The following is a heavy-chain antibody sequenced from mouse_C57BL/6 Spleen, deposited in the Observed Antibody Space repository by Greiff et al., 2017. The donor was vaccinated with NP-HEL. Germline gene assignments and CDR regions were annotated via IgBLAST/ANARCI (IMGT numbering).Heavy chain of an antibody. CDR1: GYTFTDYE. CDR2: IDPETGGT. Sequence: QVQLKQSGAELVRPGASVTLSCKASGYTFTDYEMHWVKQTPVHGLEWIGAIDPETGGTAYNQKFKGKAILTADKSSSTAYMELRSLTSEDSAVYYCTREGGQLRLLFAYWGQGTLVTVSA. D-gene: IGHD3-2*02. J-gene: IGHJ3*01. CDR3: TREGGQLRLLFAY. V-gene: IGHV1-15*01.